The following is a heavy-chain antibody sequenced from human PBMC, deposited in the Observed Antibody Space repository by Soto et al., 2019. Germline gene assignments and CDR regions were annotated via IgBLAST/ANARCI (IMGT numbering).Heavy chain of an antibody. J-gene: IGHJ4*02. CDR2: IYPGDSDT. V-gene: IGHV5-51*01. CDR1: GYSFTSYW. Sequence: RGALKISCKGSGYSFTSYWIGWVRQIPGKGLEWMGIIYPGDSDTRYSPSFQGQVTISADKSISTAYLQWSSLKASDTAMYYCARSRGGETVTPMEYWGQGTLVTVSS. D-gene: IGHD4-17*01. CDR3: ARSRGGETVTPMEY.